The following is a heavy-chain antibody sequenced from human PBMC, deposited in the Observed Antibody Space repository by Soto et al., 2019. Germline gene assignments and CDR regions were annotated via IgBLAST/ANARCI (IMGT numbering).Heavy chain of an antibody. V-gene: IGHV3-21*01. CDR3: ARATVTTGRIGDFDM. D-gene: IGHD4-17*01. CDR1: GFTFSSYS. J-gene: IGHJ3*02. CDR2: ITSSSSYI. Sequence: EVQLVESGGGLVKPGGSLRLFCAASGFTFSSYSMNWVRQAPGKGLEWVSSITSSSSYINYADSVKGRFTISRDNAKNSLYLQTNSLRAEDTAVYYCARATVTTGRIGDFDMWGQGTMVTVSS.